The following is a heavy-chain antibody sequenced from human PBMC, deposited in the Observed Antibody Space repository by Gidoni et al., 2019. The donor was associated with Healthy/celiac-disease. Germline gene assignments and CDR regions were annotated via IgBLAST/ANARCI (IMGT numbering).Heavy chain of an antibody. Sequence: EVQLVASGGGLVKPGGSLRLSCAASGFTFRSYSMNWVRQAPGKGREWVSSISSSSSYIYYADSVKGRFTISRDNAKNSLYLQMNSLRAEDTAVYYCARDGAYCSSTSCYFQHWGQGTLVTVSS. J-gene: IGHJ1*01. D-gene: IGHD2-2*01. V-gene: IGHV3-21*01. CDR1: GFTFRSYS. CDR3: ARDGAYCSSTSCYFQH. CDR2: ISSSSSYI.